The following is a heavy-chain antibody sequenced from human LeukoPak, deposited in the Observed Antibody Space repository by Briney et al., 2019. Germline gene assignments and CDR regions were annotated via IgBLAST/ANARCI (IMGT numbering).Heavy chain of an antibody. J-gene: IGHJ4*02. V-gene: IGHV3-72*01. CDR2: TRNKANSYTP. CDR3: AKARSFSVTAILFDY. Sequence: GGSLRLSCTASGFSFSDHYMDWVRLAPGKGLEWVGRTRNKANSYTPDYAASVKGRFTISRDDSKNSLYLQMNSLRPEDTALYYCAKARSFSVTAILFDYWGQGTLVTVSS. D-gene: IGHD2-21*02. CDR1: GFSFSDHY.